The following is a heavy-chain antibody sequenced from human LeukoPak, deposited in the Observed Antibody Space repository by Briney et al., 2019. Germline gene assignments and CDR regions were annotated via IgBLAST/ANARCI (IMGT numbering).Heavy chain of an antibody. J-gene: IGHJ5*02. Sequence: PSETLSLTCTVSGGSISSYYWSWIRQPPGKGLEWIGYIYYSGSTNYNPSLKSRVTISVDTSKNQFSLKLSSVTAADTAVYYCARANGPTGDGDSWFDPWGQGTLVTVSS. CDR2: IYYSGST. V-gene: IGHV4-59*01. CDR3: ARANGPTGDGDSWFDP. CDR1: GGSISSYY. D-gene: IGHD1-1*01.